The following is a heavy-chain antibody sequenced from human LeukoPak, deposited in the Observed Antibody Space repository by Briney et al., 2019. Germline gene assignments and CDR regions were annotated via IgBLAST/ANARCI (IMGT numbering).Heavy chain of an antibody. J-gene: IGHJ4*02. CDR2: IYYSGST. V-gene: IGHV4-39*01. D-gene: IGHD3-3*01. Sequence: SETLSLTCTVSGGSIRSSTYYWGWIRQPPGKGLEWIGSIYYSGSTYYNPSLKSRVTISVDTSKNQFSLKLSSVTAADTAVYYCARHYDFWSGYYFDYWGQGTLVTVSS. CDR3: ARHYDFWSGYYFDY. CDR1: GGSIRSSTYY.